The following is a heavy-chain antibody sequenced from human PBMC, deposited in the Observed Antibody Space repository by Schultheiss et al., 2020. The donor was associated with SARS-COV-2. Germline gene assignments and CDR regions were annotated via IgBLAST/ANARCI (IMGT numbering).Heavy chain of an antibody. CDR2: VSYDGSNK. Sequence: GGSLRLSCAASGFTFSSYAMHWVRQAPGKGLEWVAVVSYDGSNKLYADSVRARFTISRDNSKNTLYLQMNSLRAEDTAVYYCARGVVPAAGVDYWGQGTLVTVSS. CDR3: ARGVVPAAGVDY. CDR1: GFTFSSYA. J-gene: IGHJ4*02. D-gene: IGHD2-2*01. V-gene: IGHV3-30*04.